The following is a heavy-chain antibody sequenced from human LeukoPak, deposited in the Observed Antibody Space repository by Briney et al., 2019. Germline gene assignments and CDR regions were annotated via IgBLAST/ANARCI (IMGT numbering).Heavy chain of an antibody. V-gene: IGHV3-23*01. J-gene: IGHJ4*02. CDR1: GSSFSNYA. D-gene: IGHD3-16*01. CDR2: ISNSGGST. CDR3: AKPAWGGTFDD. Sequence: GGSLRLSCAASGSSFSNYAMSWVRQAPGKGLEWVSAISNSGGSTYYADSVKGRFTISRDNSKNTLYLQVDSLRAENTAVYYCAKPAWGGTFDDWGQGTLVTVSS.